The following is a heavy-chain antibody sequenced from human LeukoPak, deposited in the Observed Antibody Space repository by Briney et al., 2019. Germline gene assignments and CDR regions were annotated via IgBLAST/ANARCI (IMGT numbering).Heavy chain of an antibody. CDR1: GFTFGDYY. CDR2: ISSSGSTI. CDR3: ARVLGDLYYYYCYMDV. V-gene: IGHV3-11*04. Sequence: KPGGSLRLSCAASGFTFGDYYMSWIRQAPGKGLEWVSYISSSGSTIYYADSVKGRFTISRDNAKNSLYLQMNSLRAEDTAVYYCARVLGDLYYYYCYMDVWGKGTTVTVSS. D-gene: IGHD2-21*02. J-gene: IGHJ6*03.